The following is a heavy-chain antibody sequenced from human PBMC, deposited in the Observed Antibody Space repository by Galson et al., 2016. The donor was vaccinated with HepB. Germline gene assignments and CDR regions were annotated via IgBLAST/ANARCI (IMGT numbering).Heavy chain of an antibody. Sequence: SVKVSCKASGYTFTSYGISWVRQAPGQGLEWMGWISAYNGNTNYAPKLQGRVTMTTDTSTSTAYMELRSLRSDDTADDTAVYYCARDCSGGTCYGTTWGQGTLVTVSS. D-gene: IGHD2-15*01. CDR1: GYTFTSYG. CDR3: VYYCARDCSGGTCYGTT. V-gene: IGHV1-18*01. CDR2: ISAYNGNT. J-gene: IGHJ5*02.